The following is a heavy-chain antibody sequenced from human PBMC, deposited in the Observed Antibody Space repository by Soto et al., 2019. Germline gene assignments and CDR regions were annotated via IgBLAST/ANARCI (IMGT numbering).Heavy chain of an antibody. J-gene: IGHJ4*02. Sequence: EAQLVESGGALIQPGRSLRLSCAASGLTFDDYAMHWVRQVAGRGLEWVSSISWNGGTVDYADSVKGRFTISRDNAKDSLFLQMNNLRPEDTALYYCAKVQYGYYGPFDDWGQGTLVTVSS. D-gene: IGHD1-26*01. CDR1: GLTFDDYA. CDR2: ISWNGGTV. V-gene: IGHV3-9*01. CDR3: AKVQYGYYGPFDD.